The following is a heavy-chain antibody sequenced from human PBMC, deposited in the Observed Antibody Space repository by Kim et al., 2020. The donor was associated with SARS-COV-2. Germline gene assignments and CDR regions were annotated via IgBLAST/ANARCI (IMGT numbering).Heavy chain of an antibody. CDR1: VFSLKNYA. Sequence: GGSLRLSCQASVFSLKNYAMSWVRQAPGKGLEWVSSIGGNGGGTNYADSVKGRFTISGDFSTKTLFLQMDGLRVDDTAVYYCVKDASGTWDGAGWFDPWGQGTLVTVSS. CDR3: VKDASGTWDGAGWFDP. CDR2: IGGNGGGT. V-gene: IGHV3-23*01. J-gene: IGHJ5*02. D-gene: IGHD1-1*01.